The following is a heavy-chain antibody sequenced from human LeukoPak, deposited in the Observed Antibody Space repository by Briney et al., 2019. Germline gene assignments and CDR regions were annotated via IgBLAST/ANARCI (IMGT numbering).Heavy chain of an antibody. CDR2: MNPNSGNT. V-gene: IGHV1-8*01. D-gene: IGHD3-9*01. CDR1: GYTFTSYD. J-gene: IGHJ6*03. Sequence: ASVKVSCKASGYTFTSYDINWVRQATGQGLEWMGWMNPNSGNTGYAQKFQGRVTMTRNTSISTAYMELSSLRSEDTAVYYCARGGILTGYYRYYYYYIDVWGKGTTVTVSS. CDR3: ARGGILTGYYRYYYYYIDV.